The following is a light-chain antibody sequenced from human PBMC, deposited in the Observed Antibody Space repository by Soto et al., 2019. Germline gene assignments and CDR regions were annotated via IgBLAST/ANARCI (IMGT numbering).Light chain of an antibody. V-gene: IGKV3-11*01. Sequence: EIVLTQSPATLSLPPGESATLSCRASRSVSSYLAWYQQKPGQAPRLLIYDASNGPTDIPARFSGSGSGTDFTLTISGVEAEDSAVYYCQPLSYWIFGGGTKVDIK. CDR2: DAS. CDR3: QPLSYWI. J-gene: IGKJ4*01. CDR1: RSVSSY.